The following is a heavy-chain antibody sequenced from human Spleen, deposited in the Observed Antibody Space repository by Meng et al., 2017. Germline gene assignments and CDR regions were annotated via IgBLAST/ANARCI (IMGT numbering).Heavy chain of an antibody. Sequence: GESLKISCGASGLTFNNDGMTWVRQAPGKGLEWVSVIYSGGNTYYADSVKGRFTISRDNSKNTVFLQVNSLRAEDTAVYYCAKPYVYSYGPDAFDIWGQRTMVTVSS. CDR2: IYSGGNT. CDR3: AKPYVYSYGPDAFDI. V-gene: IGHV3-66*02. D-gene: IGHD5-18*01. J-gene: IGHJ3*02. CDR1: GLTFNNDG.